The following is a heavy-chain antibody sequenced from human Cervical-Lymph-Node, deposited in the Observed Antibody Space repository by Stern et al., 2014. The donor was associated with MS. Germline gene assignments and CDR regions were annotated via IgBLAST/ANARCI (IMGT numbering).Heavy chain of an antibody. Sequence: EVQLVESGGGLVQPGGSLRLSCAASGFTFTSYWMHWVRQAPGQGLEWVSRLNSDGGTTAYADSVKGRFTITRANARNTVYLQMSGLRAEDTAVYYCARALRRENDAFDIWGQGTMVTVSS. CDR1: GFTFTSYW. CDR3: ARALRRENDAFDI. J-gene: IGHJ3*02. V-gene: IGHV3-74*02. CDR2: LNSDGGTT.